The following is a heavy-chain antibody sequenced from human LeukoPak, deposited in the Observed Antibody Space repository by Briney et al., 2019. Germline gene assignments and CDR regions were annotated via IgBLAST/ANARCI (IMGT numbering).Heavy chain of an antibody. D-gene: IGHD6-13*01. CDR1: GFSLTTSGVG. CDR2: IYWNDDK. J-gene: IGHJ4*02. V-gene: IGHV2-5*01. CDR3: ASSPSSWPMDY. Sequence: ESGPTLVKPTQTLTLTCTFSGFSLTTSGVGVGWVRQPPGKALEWLALIYWNDDKRYSPSLKSRLTITKDTSKNQVLLTVTNMDPVDTATYYCASSPSSWPMDYWGQGTLVTVSS.